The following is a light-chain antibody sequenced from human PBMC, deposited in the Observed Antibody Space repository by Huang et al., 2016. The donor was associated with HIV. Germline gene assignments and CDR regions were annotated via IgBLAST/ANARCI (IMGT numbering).Light chain of an antibody. Sequence: ERVMTQPPATLSVSPGERATLSCRASQSVSTNLAWYQQKPGQAPRLLICGASTRATGIPARFSGSGSGTEFTLTISSLQSEDFAIYYCQQYNNWPPYTFGRGTKLEIK. CDR3: QQYNNWPPYT. CDR1: QSVSTN. CDR2: GAS. J-gene: IGKJ2*01. V-gene: IGKV3-15*01.